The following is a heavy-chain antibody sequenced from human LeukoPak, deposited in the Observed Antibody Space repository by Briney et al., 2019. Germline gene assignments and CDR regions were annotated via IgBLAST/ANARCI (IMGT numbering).Heavy chain of an antibody. Sequence: GGSLRLSCAASGFTFSSYGMHWVRQAPGKGLEWVAVIWYDGSNKYYADSVKGRFTISRDNSKNTLYLQMNSLRAEDTVVYYCAREGRKQLDGAFDSWGQGTLVTVSS. CDR3: AREGRKQLDGAFDS. CDR1: GFTFSSYG. V-gene: IGHV3-33*01. CDR2: IWYDGSNK. J-gene: IGHJ4*02. D-gene: IGHD6-6*01.